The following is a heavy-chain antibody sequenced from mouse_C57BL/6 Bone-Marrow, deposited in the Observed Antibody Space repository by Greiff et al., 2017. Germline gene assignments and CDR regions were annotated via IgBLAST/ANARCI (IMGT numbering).Heavy chain of an antibody. CDR1: GYTFTEYT. CDR2: FYPGSGSI. CDR3: VRHGGGPRQGRLAWFAY. V-gene: IGHV1-62-2*01. J-gene: IGHJ3*01. Sequence: QVQLQQSGAELVKPGASVKLSCKASGYTFTEYTLHWVKQRSGQGLEWIGWFYPGSGSIKYNEKFKDKATLTADKSSSTVYMELRRLPSEDSAVFFCVRHGGGPRQGRLAWFAYWGQGTLVTVSA. D-gene: IGHD3-2*02.